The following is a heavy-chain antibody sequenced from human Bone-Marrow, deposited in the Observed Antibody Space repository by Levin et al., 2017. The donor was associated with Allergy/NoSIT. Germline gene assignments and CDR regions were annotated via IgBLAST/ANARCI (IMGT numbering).Heavy chain of an antibody. CDR3: VDWDGFGNS. CDR2: ISETGGTT. CDR1: GVTLYSFT. D-gene: IGHD3/OR15-3a*01. J-gene: IGHJ4*02. Sequence: GESLKISCAASGVTLYSFTMSWVRQAPGKGLEWVSSISETGGTTYYPDSVKGRFTISRDSSDNKLYLQMNSLRAEDSGVYYCVDWDGFGNSWGQGTLVTVAS. V-gene: IGHV3-23*01.